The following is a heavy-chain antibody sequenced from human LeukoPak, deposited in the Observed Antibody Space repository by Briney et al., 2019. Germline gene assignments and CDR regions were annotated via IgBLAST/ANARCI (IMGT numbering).Heavy chain of an antibody. CDR3: VRDWARGNSYYVDY. CDR2: ISNDGTNK. J-gene: IGHJ4*02. V-gene: IGHV3-30*03. Sequence: GGSLRLSCEASGFSFSDYGMHWVRQAPGKGLECVALISNDGTNKFYVDPVKGRFTISRDNSKNTLYLQMDSLRTEDTAVYYCVRDWARGNSYYVDYWGQGTLVTVSS. D-gene: IGHD4-23*01. CDR1: GFSFSDYG.